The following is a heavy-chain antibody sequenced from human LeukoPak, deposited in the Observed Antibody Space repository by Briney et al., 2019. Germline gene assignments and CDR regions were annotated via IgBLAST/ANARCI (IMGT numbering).Heavy chain of an antibody. CDR2: ISGSGSNT. CDR1: GFTFSSYA. V-gene: IGHV3-23*01. J-gene: IGHJ6*02. Sequence: GGSLRLSCAASGFTFSSYAMSWVRQAPGRGLEWVSAISGSGSNTYYADSVKGRFTISRDNSKNTLSLQMNSLRAEDTAVYYCAKESAGDYYDSSAPFGMDVWGQGTTVTVSS. CDR3: AKESAGDYYDSSAPFGMDV. D-gene: IGHD3-22*01.